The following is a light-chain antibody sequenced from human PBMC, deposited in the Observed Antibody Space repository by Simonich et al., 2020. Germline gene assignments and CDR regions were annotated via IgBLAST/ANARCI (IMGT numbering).Light chain of an antibody. V-gene: IGLV3-21*03. Sequence: SYVLTQPPSVSVAPGKTARITCGGNNIGSNSVHWYQQKPGPAPVLVVYDDSDRPAGIPELFSGANSGNTATLTISRVEAGDEADYYCQVWDSSSDVVFGGGTKLTVL. CDR3: QVWDSSSDVV. CDR1: NIGSNS. J-gene: IGLJ2*01. CDR2: DDS.